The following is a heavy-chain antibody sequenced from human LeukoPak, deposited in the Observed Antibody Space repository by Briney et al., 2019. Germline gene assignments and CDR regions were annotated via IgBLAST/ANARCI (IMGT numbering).Heavy chain of an antibody. Sequence: SVKVSCEASGGTFSSYAISWVRQAPGQGLEWMGGIIPIFGTANYAQKFQGRVTITADESTSTAYMELSSLRSEDTAVHYCATDQTPDPAYDSSGFDYWGQGTLVTVSS. CDR3: ATDQTPDPAYDSSGFDY. V-gene: IGHV1-69*13. CDR1: GGTFSSYA. D-gene: IGHD3-22*01. CDR2: IIPIFGTA. J-gene: IGHJ4*02.